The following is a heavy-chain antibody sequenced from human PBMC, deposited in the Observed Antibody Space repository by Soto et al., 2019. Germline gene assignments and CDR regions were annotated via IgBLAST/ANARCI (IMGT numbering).Heavy chain of an antibody. CDR2: IRSKAYGGTT. CDR3: TRSITMIVVAGDYGMDV. J-gene: IGHJ6*02. CDR1: GFTFGDYA. V-gene: IGHV3-49*03. D-gene: IGHD3-22*01. Sequence: PGGSLRLSCTASGFTFGDYAMGWFRQAPGKGLEWVGFIRSKAYGGTTEYAASVKGRFTISRDDSKSIAYLQMNSLKTEDTAVYYCTRSITMIVVAGDYGMDVWGQGTTVTVSS.